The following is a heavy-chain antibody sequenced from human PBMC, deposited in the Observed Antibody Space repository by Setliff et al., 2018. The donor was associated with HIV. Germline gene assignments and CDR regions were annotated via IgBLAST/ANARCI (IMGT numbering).Heavy chain of an antibody. CDR1: GGSISSSSYY. CDR3: AREGLPTPYYFDY. V-gene: IGHV4-39*07. Sequence: SETLSLTCTVSGGSISSSSYYWGWIRQPPGKGLEWIGSIYYSGSTYYNPSLKSRVTISVDKSKNQFSLKLSSVTAADTAVYYCAREGLPTPYYFDYWGQGTLVTVSS. J-gene: IGHJ4*02. CDR2: IYYSGST.